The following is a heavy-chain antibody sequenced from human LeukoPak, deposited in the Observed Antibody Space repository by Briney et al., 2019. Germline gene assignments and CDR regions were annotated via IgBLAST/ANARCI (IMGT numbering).Heavy chain of an antibody. Sequence: GGSLRLSCAASGFTFSSYSMNWVRQAPGKGLEWVSSISSSSSYIYYADSVKGRFTISRDNAKNSLYLQMNSLRAEDTAVYYCARDLIVVVVADYYYYMDVWGKGTTVTVSS. CDR1: GFTFSSYS. V-gene: IGHV3-21*01. CDR2: ISSSSSYI. D-gene: IGHD2-15*01. CDR3: ARDLIVVVVADYYYYMDV. J-gene: IGHJ6*03.